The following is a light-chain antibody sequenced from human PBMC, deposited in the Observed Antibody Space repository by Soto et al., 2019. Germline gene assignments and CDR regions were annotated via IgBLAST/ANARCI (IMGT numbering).Light chain of an antibody. J-gene: IGLJ1*01. CDR3: AAWDDSLNGYV. CDR2: ANN. Sequence: QSALTQPPSASGTPGQRVTISCSGSSSNIGGNTVNWYQQLPGTAPKLLIHANNQRPSGVPGRFSGSKSGTSASLAISWLQSEEADYYCAAWDDSLNGYVFGTGTKVTVL. CDR1: SSNIGGNT. V-gene: IGLV1-44*01.